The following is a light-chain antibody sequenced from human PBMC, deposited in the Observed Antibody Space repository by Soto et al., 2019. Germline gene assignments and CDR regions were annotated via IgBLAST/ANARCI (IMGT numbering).Light chain of an antibody. Sequence: EIVMTQSPATLSVSPGERATLSCRASQSVSSNFAWYQQKPGQAPRLLIYGASTRATGIPARFSGSGSGTEFTLTISSLHSEDVAVYYCQQYNNWPPLTFGGGTKVEIK. CDR1: QSVSSN. CDR2: GAS. V-gene: IGKV3-15*01. CDR3: QQYNNWPPLT. J-gene: IGKJ4*01.